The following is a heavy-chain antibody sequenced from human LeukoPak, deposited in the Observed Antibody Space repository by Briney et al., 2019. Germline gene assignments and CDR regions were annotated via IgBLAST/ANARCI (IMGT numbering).Heavy chain of an antibody. CDR2: IYSGGST. J-gene: IGHJ6*04. V-gene: IGHV3-53*01. CDR3: ASPGRVQQQLWDYYYGMDV. CDR1: GFTVSSNY. D-gene: IGHD6-13*01. Sequence: TGGSLRLSCAASGFTVSSNYMSRVRQAPGKGLEWVSVIYSGGSTYYADSVKGRFTISRDNSKNTLYLQMNSLRAEDTAVYYCASPGRVQQQLWDYYYGMDVWGKGTTVTVSS.